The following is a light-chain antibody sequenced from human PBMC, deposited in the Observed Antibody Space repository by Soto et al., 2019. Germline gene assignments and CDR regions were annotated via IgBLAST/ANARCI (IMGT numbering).Light chain of an antibody. CDR1: QSVSRS. CDR3: QRYYGYSRT. V-gene: IGKV1-5*03. CDR2: RSS. Sequence: DIQMTQSPSTLSASVGDRVTITCRASQSVSRSLAWYQQKPGKAPNVLISRSSDLESGVPSRFSGSGSGTEFTLTISSLLPEDFATCYGQRYYGYSRTFGRGNNVEIK. J-gene: IGKJ1*01.